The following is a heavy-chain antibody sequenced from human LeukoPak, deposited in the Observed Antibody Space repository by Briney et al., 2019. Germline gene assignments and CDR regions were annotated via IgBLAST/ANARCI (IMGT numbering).Heavy chain of an antibody. CDR1: GGSISSYY. CDR3: ARNLNDYGGNSFDY. Sequence: KSSETLSLTCTVSGGSISSYYWSWIRQPAGKGLEWIGRIYTSGSTNYNPSLKSRVTMSVDTSKNQFSLKLSSVTAADTAVYYCARNLNDYGGNSFDYWGQGTLVTVSS. J-gene: IGHJ4*02. V-gene: IGHV4-4*07. CDR2: IYTSGST. D-gene: IGHD4-23*01.